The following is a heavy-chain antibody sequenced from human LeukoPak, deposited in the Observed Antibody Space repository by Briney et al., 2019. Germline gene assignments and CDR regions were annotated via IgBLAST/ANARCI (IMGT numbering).Heavy chain of an antibody. J-gene: IGHJ4*02. V-gene: IGHV1-69*04. D-gene: IGHD3-22*01. CDR3: ARNEYYYDSSGLDY. Sequence: SVKVSFKASGGTFSSYAISWVRPAPGQGLEWMGRIIPIFGIANYAQKFQGRVTITADKSTSTAYMELSSLRSEDTAVYYCARNEYYYDSSGLDYWGQGTLVTVSS. CDR2: IIPIFGIA. CDR1: GGTFSSYA.